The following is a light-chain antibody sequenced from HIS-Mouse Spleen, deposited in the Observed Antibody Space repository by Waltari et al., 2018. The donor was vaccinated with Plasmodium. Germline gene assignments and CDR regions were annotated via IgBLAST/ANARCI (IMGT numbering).Light chain of an antibody. CDR2: EDS. CDR3: YSTDSSGNHRV. CDR1: ALPKKY. V-gene: IGLV3-10*01. J-gene: IGLJ3*02. Sequence: SYELTQPPSVSVSPGQTARITCSGAALPKKYAYWYQQKSGQAPVRVIYEDSKRPSGIPERFSGSSSGTMATLTISGAQGEDEADYYSYSTDSSGNHRVFGGGTKLTVL.